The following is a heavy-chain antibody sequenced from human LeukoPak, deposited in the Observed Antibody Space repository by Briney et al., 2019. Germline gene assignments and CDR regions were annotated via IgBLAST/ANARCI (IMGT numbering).Heavy chain of an antibody. D-gene: IGHD3-22*01. V-gene: IGHV1-69*13. CDR1: GGTFSSYA. CDR2: IIPIFGTA. CDR3: AREDDSSGYYCNY. J-gene: IGHJ4*02. Sequence: VASVKVSCKASGGTFSSYAISWVRQAPGQGLEWMGGIIPIFGTANYAQKFQGRVTITADESTSTAYMELSSLRSEDTAVYYCAREDDSSGYYCNYWGQGTLVTVSS.